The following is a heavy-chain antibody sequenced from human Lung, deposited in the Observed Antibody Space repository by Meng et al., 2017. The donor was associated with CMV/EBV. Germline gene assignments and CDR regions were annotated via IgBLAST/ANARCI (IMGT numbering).Heavy chain of an antibody. CDR3: LRRSGCSV. V-gene: IGHV4-4*03. J-gene: IGHJ4*02. Sequence: VRLRESDQTLAKPQDTLSPTCAFSSGYVLNHKWWAWVRQPPGMGVEWIGESPNRGSSAYHPSLKSRVSMSIDKSKNQFSLKLTSVTAADTAVYHCLRRSGCSVWGQGTLVTVSS. D-gene: IGHD3-10*02. CDR1: SGYVLNHKW. CDR2: SPNRGSS.